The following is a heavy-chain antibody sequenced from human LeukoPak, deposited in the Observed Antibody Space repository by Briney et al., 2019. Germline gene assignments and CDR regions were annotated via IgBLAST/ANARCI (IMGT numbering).Heavy chain of an antibody. CDR2: MYYSGST. Sequence: SETLSLTCTVSGGSISSGEYYWSWIRQPPGKGLEWIAYMYYSGSTYYNPSLKSRVTMSADTSKNQLSLKLSSVTAADTAVYYCARPYYYDSRIDPWGQGILVTVSS. CDR3: ARPYYYDSRIDP. CDR1: GGSISSGEYY. V-gene: IGHV4-30-4*01. J-gene: IGHJ5*02. D-gene: IGHD3-22*01.